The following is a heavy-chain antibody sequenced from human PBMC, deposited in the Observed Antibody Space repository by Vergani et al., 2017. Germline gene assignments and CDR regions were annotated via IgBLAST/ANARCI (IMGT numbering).Heavy chain of an antibody. V-gene: IGHV2-5*01. Sequence: QITLRESGPTLVKPTQTLTLTCTFSGFSLTTGGEGVGWIRQPPGRALEWLAFVYWNDDERYSPSLKSRVTITKDTSKNEVILTMATMDPVDTATYYCVRTTAPGKGYFDNWGQGSLVTVSS. CDR1: GFSLTTGGEG. CDR3: VRTTAPGKGYFDN. CDR2: VYWNDDE. J-gene: IGHJ4*02. D-gene: IGHD4-23*01.